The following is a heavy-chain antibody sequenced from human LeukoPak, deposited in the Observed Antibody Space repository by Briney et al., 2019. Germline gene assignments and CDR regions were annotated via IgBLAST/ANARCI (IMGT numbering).Heavy chain of an antibody. CDR3: AREEYYGSGSYPDY. D-gene: IGHD3-10*01. CDR2: INPNSGGT. J-gene: IGHJ4*02. V-gene: IGHV1-2*02. CDR1: GYTFTGYY. Sequence: GASVKVSCKASGYTFTGYYMHWVRQAPGQGLEWMGWINPNSGGTNYAQKFQGRVTMTRDTSISTAYMELSRLRSDDTAVYCCAREEYYGSGSYPDYWGQGTLVTVSS.